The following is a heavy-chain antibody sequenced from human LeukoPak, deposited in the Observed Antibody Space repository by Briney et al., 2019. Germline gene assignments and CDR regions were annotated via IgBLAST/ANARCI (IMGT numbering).Heavy chain of an antibody. Sequence: PGGSLRLSCAASGFTFSSYVLSWVRQAPGKGLEWVSVIGGSGGSTYYADSVKGRFTISRDNSKNTLYLQMNSLRAEDTAVYYCAKDRPYYSDSSDLPYFGYWGQGTLVTVSS. CDR1: GFTFSSYV. V-gene: IGHV3-23*01. CDR2: IGGSGGST. D-gene: IGHD3-22*01. CDR3: AKDRPYYSDSSDLPYFGY. J-gene: IGHJ4*02.